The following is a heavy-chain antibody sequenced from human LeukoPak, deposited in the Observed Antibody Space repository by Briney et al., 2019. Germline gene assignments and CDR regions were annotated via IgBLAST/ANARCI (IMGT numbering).Heavy chain of an antibody. Sequence: GGSLRLSCAASGFTFSDYYMNWIRQAPGKGLEWVSYISSSSSYTNSADSVKGRFTISRDNAKNSLYLQMSSLRAEDTAVYYCAKGMVRGVIPDYWGQGTLVTVSS. CDR2: ISSSSSYT. J-gene: IGHJ4*02. V-gene: IGHV3-11*03. CDR3: AKGMVRGVIPDY. D-gene: IGHD3-10*01. CDR1: GFTFSDYY.